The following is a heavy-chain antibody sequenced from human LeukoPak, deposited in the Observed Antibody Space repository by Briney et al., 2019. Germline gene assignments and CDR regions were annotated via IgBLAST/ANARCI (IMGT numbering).Heavy chain of an antibody. J-gene: IGHJ3*02. CDR3: ARDLESGAFDI. CDR1: AYTFTGYY. V-gene: IGHV1-2*02. Sequence: ASVKLSCKASAYTFTGYYMHWERHAPGPGLELMGWINTNSGGTNYAQKFQGRVTMTRDTSISTAYMGLSRLRSDDTAVYYCARDLESGAFDIWGQGTMVTVSS. CDR2: INTNSGGT. D-gene: IGHD1-26*01.